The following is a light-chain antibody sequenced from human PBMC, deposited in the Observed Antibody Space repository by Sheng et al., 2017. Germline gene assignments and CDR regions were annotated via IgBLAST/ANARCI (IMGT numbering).Light chain of an antibody. CDR3: QQYGYPLYT. CDR1: QDINTY. Sequence: DIQMTQSPSSLSASVGDRVTITCQASQDINTYLNWFQQKPGKAPKLLIYDTSNLETGFPSRFSGSRSGTDFTLTISSLQPEDIATYYCQQYGYPLYTFGQGTKLEIK. CDR2: DTS. J-gene: IGKJ2*01. V-gene: IGKV1-33*01.